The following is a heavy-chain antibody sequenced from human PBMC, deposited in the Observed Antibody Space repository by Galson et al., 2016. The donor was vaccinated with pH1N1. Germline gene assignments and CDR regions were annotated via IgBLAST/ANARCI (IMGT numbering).Heavy chain of an antibody. CDR1: GFKFDNFA. V-gene: IGHV3-23*01. CDR3: SREPYSGSLLNGNNWFDP. D-gene: IGHD1-26*01. J-gene: IGHJ5*02. Sequence: SLRLSCAASGFKFDNFAMSWVRQAPGKALEWVSGISGSGGRTYYADSVKGRFTVSRDNSKKILYLDMNSLRGDDTAVYYCSREPYSGSLLNGNNWFDPWGQGTQVTVSS. CDR2: ISGSGGRT.